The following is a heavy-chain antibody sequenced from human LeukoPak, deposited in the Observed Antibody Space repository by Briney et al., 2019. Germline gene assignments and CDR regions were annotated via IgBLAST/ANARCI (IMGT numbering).Heavy chain of an antibody. D-gene: IGHD3-10*01. CDR3: ARDRRGMVRGVPHWFDP. V-gene: IGHV1-2*02. CDR2: INPNSGGT. Sequence: ASVKVSCKASGYTFTGYYMHWVRQAPGQGLEWMGWINPNSGGTNYAQKFQGRVTMTRGTSISTAYMELSRLRSDDTAVYYCARDRRGMVRGVPHWFDPWGQGTLVTVSS. CDR1: GYTFTGYY. J-gene: IGHJ5*02.